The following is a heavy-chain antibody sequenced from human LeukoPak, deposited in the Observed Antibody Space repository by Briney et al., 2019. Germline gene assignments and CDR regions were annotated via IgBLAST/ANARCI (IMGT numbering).Heavy chain of an antibody. J-gene: IGHJ1*01. CDR3: ARGLFSASFVYFQH. CDR2: IIPIFGTA. Sequence: SVTVSCTASGGTFSSYAISWVRQAPGQGLEWMGGIIPIFGTANYAQKFQGRVTITADESTSTAYMELSSLRSEDTAVYYCARGLFSASFVYFQHWGQGTLVTVSS. CDR1: GGTFSSYA. V-gene: IGHV1-69*13. D-gene: IGHD2-2*01.